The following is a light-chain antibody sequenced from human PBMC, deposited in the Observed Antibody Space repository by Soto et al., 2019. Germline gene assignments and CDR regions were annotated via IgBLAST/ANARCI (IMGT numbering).Light chain of an antibody. V-gene: IGKV1-5*03. J-gene: IGKJ1*01. CDR2: KAS. CDR1: QTISSW. Sequence: DIQITQSPSTLSGSVGDRVTITCRASQTISSWLAWYQQTPGKPPKLLIYKASTLKSGVPSRFRGSGSGTEFTLTISRLQPDDFATYYCQHYNSYSEAFGQGTKVDIK. CDR3: QHYNSYSEA.